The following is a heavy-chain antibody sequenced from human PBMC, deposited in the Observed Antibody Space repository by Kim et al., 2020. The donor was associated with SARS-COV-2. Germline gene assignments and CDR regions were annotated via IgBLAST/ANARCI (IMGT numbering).Heavy chain of an antibody. CDR3: ARHRSGYSHGSDFDY. V-gene: IGHV4-39*01. J-gene: IGHJ4*02. Sequence: SETLSLTCAVSGGAISSGSYYWGWIRQPPGKGLEWIGSIYYSGRTYYNPSLESRVTVSVDTSKNQFSLKVNSVTAADTALYFCARHRSGYSHGSDFDYWGQGTLVTVSS. D-gene: IGHD5-18*01. CDR2: IYYSGRT. CDR1: GGAISSGSYY.